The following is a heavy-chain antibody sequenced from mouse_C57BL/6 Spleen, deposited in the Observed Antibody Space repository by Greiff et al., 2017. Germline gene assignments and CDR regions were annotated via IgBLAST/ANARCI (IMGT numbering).Heavy chain of an antibody. Sequence: ESGPGLVKPSQSLSLTCSVTGYSITSGYYWNWIRQFPGNKLEWMGYISYDGSNNYNPSLKNRISITRDTSKNQFFLKLNSVTTEDTATYYCADDYDGDRSFDVWGTGTTVTVSS. J-gene: IGHJ1*03. CDR3: ADDYDGDRSFDV. D-gene: IGHD2-4*01. CDR1: GYSITSGYY. CDR2: ISYDGSN. V-gene: IGHV3-6*01.